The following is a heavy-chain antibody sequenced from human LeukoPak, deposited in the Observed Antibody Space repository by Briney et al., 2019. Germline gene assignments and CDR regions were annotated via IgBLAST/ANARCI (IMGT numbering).Heavy chain of an antibody. CDR1: GGSITNSY. J-gene: IGHJ3*02. CDR2: INYSGST. D-gene: IGHD1-1*01. Sequence: SETLSLTCTVPGGSITNSYWNWIRQSPVKGLEWIGYINYSGSTNYNPSLKSRVTISVDTSKNQFSLKLSSVTAADTAVYFCARDPLSTNDFDIWGQGTMVTVSS. CDR3: ARDPLSTNDFDI. V-gene: IGHV4-59*01.